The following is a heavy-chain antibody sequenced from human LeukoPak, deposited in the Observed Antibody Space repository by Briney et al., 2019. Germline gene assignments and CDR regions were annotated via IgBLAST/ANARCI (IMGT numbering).Heavy chain of an antibody. CDR1: GFTFSTYE. Sequence: PGGSLRLSCAASGFTFSTYEMNWVRQAPGKGLEWVSYISGSGSTIYYADSVKGRFTISRDNAKNSLYLQMNSLRAEDTAVYYCARAHPYYYGSGGDWGQGTLVTVSS. J-gene: IGHJ4*02. CDR2: ISGSGSTI. V-gene: IGHV3-48*03. CDR3: ARAHPYYYGSGGD. D-gene: IGHD3-10*01.